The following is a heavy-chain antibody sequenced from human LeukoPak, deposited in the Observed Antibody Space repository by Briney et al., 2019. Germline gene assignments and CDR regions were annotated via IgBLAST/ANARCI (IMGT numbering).Heavy chain of an antibody. V-gene: IGHV3-23*01. J-gene: IGHJ4*02. CDR1: GFTFSSYA. Sequence: GGSLRLSCAASGFTFSSYAMSWVRQAPGKGLEWVSAISGSGGSTYYADSVKGRFTISRDNSKNTLYLQMNSPRAEDTAVYYCAKDAPDHYYEIAPFDYWGQGTLVTVSS. CDR2: ISGSGGST. CDR3: AKDAPDHYYEIAPFDY. D-gene: IGHD3-22*01.